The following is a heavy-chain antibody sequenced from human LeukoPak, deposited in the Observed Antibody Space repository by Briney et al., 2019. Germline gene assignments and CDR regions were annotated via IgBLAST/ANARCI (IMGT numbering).Heavy chain of an antibody. CDR3: ARVLMVYAPPDY. CDR2: ISSSSSYI. Sequence: GGSLRLSCAASGFTFSSYSMNWVCQAPGKGLEWVSSISSSSSYIYYADSVKGRFTISRDNAKNSLYLQMNSLRAEDTAVYYCARVLMVYAPPDYWGQGTLVTVSS. CDR1: GFTFSSYS. V-gene: IGHV3-21*01. J-gene: IGHJ4*02. D-gene: IGHD2-8*01.